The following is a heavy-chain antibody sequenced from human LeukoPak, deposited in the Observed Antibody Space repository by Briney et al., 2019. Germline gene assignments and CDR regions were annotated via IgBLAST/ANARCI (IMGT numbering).Heavy chain of an antibody. CDR1: GGSISSYY. CDR2: IYYSGST. V-gene: IGHV4-59*12. CDR3: AREIRHSSSWCFDY. Sequence: SETLSLTCTVSGGSISSYYWSWIRQPPGKGLEWIGYIYYSGSTNYNPSLKSRVTISVDTSKNQFSLKLSSVTAADTAVYYCAREIRHSSSWCFDYWGQGTLVTVSS. D-gene: IGHD6-13*01. J-gene: IGHJ4*02.